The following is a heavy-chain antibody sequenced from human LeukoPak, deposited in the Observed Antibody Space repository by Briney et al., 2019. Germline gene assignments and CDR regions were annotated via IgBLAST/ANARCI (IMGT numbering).Heavy chain of an antibody. Sequence: GGSLRLSCAASGFTFSSYKMNWVRQAPGKGLEWVSSISSSGSYIYYADSVKGRFTISRDNSKNTLYLQMNSLRAEDTAVYYCARVRGRQFDYWGQGTLVTVSS. J-gene: IGHJ4*02. CDR2: ISSSGSYI. D-gene: IGHD3-10*01. CDR1: GFTFSSYK. V-gene: IGHV3-21*04. CDR3: ARVRGRQFDY.